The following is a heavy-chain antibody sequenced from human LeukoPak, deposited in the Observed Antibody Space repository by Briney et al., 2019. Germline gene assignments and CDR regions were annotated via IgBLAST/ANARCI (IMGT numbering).Heavy chain of an antibody. Sequence: PGGSLRLSCAASGFTFSSYAMSWVRQAPGKGLEWVSAISGSGGSTYYADSVKGRFTISRDNSKNTLYLQMNSLRAEDTAVYYCARHYDFLTGYYQIDSWGRGTLVTVSS. CDR3: ARHYDFLTGYYQIDS. CDR2: ISGSGGST. D-gene: IGHD3-9*01. V-gene: IGHV3-23*01. J-gene: IGHJ4*02. CDR1: GFTFSSYA.